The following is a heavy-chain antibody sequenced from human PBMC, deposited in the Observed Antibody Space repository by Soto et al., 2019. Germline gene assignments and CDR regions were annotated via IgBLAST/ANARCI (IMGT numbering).Heavy chain of an antibody. CDR1: GYTFTSYG. CDR3: ARGGLGYCRGGSCPKTWFDP. J-gene: IGHJ5*02. V-gene: IGHV1-18*01. Sequence: QVQLVQSGAEVKKPGASVKVSCKASGYTFTSYGISWVRQAPGQGLEWMGWISPYNGNTNYAQKLKGRVTMTTDTSTSTAYMELRSLRSDDTAVYYCARGGLGYCRGGSCPKTWFDPWGQGTLVTVSS. D-gene: IGHD2-15*01. CDR2: ISPYNGNT.